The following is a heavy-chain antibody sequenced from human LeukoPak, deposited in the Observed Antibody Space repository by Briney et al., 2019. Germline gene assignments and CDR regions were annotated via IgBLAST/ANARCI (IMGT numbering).Heavy chain of an antibody. J-gene: IGHJ6*02. CDR3: SRDFGGYYYGMEV. CDR2: IYYSGST. CDR1: GGSISSYY. V-gene: IGHV4-59*01. Sequence: PSETLSLTCTVSGGSISSYYWSWIRQPPGKGLEWIGYIYYSGSTNYNPSLKSRVTISVDTSKNQFSLKLSSVTAADTAVYYCSRDFGGYYYGMEVWGQGTTVTVSS. D-gene: IGHD2-15*01.